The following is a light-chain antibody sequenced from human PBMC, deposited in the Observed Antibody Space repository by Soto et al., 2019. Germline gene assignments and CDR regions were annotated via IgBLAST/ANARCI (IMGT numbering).Light chain of an antibody. CDR3: SSYAGSNSVV. V-gene: IGLV2-8*01. Sequence: QSALTQPASVSGSPGQSITISCTGTSPNVGVYKLVSWYQQHPGKAPKLMIYEVSKRPSGVPDRFSGSKSGNTASLTVSGLQAEDEADYYCSSYAGSNSVVFGGGTKLTVL. CDR2: EVS. J-gene: IGLJ2*01. CDR1: SPNVGVYKL.